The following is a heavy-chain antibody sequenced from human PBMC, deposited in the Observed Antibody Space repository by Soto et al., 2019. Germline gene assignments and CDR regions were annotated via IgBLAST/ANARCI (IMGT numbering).Heavy chain of an antibody. Sequence: PGGSLRLSCAASGFTFSTYAMTWVRQAPGKGLEWVSIISSSGDATYYVDSVKGRFTISRDNSRNTLNPQMNSLRAEDTAVYYCAKNGDFWSWGMDVWGQGTTVTAP. V-gene: IGHV3-23*01. J-gene: IGHJ6*02. CDR3: AKNGDFWSWGMDV. CDR2: ISSSGDAT. D-gene: IGHD3-3*01. CDR1: GFTFSTYA.